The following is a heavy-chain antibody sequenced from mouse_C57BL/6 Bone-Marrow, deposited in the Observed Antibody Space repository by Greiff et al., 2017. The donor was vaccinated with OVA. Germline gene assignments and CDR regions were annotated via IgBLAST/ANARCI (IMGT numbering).Heavy chain of an antibody. Sequence: ESGPGLVKPSQFLSLTCSVTGYSITSGYYWNWIRQFPGNKLEWMGYISYDGSNNYNPSLKNRISITRDTSKNQFFLKLNSVTTEDTATYYCARVGTTAPFAYWGQGTLVTVSA. CDR1: GYSITSGYY. CDR3: ARVGTTAPFAY. D-gene: IGHD1-2*01. CDR2: ISYDGSN. J-gene: IGHJ3*01. V-gene: IGHV3-6*01.